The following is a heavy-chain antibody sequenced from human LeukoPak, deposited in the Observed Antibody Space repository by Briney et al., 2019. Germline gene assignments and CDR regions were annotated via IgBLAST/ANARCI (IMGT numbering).Heavy chain of an antibody. CDR2: INPNSGGT. CDR1: GYTFTGYY. V-gene: IGHV1-2*02. D-gene: IGHD3-10*01. CDR3: ARGWRVLSRVLSGFGELLYKDFPNY. J-gene: IGHJ4*02. Sequence: VASVKVSCKASGYTFTGYYMHWVRQAPGQGLEWMGWINPNSGGTNYAQKFQGRVTMTRDTSISTAYMELSRLRSDDTAVYYCARGWRVLSRVLSGFGELLYKDFPNYWGQGTLVTVSS.